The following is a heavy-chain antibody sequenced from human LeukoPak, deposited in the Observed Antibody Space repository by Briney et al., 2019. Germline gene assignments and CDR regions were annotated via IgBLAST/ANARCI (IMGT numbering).Heavy chain of an antibody. CDR2: ISSSSSTI. Sequence: GGSLRLSCAASGFTFSSYSMNWVRQAPGKGLEWVSYISSSSSTIYYADSVKGRFTISGDNAKSSLFLQMTSLRVEDTAVYYCARLKDDVTKFDYWGQGTLVTVSS. J-gene: IGHJ4*02. D-gene: IGHD2-8*01. CDR1: GFTFSSYS. V-gene: IGHV3-48*04. CDR3: ARLKDDVTKFDY.